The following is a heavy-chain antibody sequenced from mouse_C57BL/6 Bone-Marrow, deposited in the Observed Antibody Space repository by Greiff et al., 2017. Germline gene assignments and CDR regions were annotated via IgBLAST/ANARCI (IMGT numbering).Heavy chain of an antibody. V-gene: IGHV1-63*01. J-gene: IGHJ4*01. CDR1: GYTFTNYW. CDR2: IYPGGGYT. CDR3: ARWSYYAMDY. Sequence: QVQLQQSGAELVRPGTSVKMSCKASGYTFTNYWIGWAKQRPGHGLEWIGDIYPGGGYTNYNEKFKGKATLTADKSSSTAYMQCSSLTSEDSAIYYCARWSYYAMDYWGQGTSVTVSS.